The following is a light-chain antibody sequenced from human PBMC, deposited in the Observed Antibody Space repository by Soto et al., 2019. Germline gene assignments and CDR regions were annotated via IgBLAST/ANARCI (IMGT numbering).Light chain of an antibody. CDR2: EVS. CDR3: SSYAGSNNVV. CDR1: SSDVGGYNY. V-gene: IGLV2-8*01. Sequence: QSVLTQPPSASGSPGQSVTISCTGTSSDVGGYNYVSWYQQQPGKAPKLMIYEVSKRPSGVPDRFSGSKSCNTASLTVSGFQAEDEADYSGSSYAGSNNVVFGGGTKVTVL. J-gene: IGLJ2*01.